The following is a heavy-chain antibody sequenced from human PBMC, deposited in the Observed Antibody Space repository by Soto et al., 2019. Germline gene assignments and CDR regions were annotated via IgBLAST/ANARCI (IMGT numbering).Heavy chain of an antibody. Sequence: GGSLRLSCAASGFTLSSYAMSWVRQAPGKGLEWVSSISFTGDSTYYSDSVKGRFTISRDTSKNTLYLQMNSLRAEDTAVYYCAKDLRRGYDYAGFFDYWGQGTLVTSPQ. CDR1: GFTLSSYA. J-gene: IGHJ4*02. V-gene: IGHV3-23*01. D-gene: IGHD5-12*01. CDR3: AKDLRRGYDYAGFFDY. CDR2: ISFTGDST.